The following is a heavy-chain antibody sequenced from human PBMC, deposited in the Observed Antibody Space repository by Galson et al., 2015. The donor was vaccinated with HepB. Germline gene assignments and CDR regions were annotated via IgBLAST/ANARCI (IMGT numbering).Heavy chain of an antibody. D-gene: IGHD6-13*01. J-gene: IGHJ4*02. CDR3: ATNTADSSSWYPRGKKYYFDY. V-gene: IGHV1-24*01. Sequence: SVTVSCKVSGSTLTELSMHWVRQAPGKGLEWMGGFDPEDGETIYAQKFQGRVTMTEDTSTDTAYMELSNLRSEDTAVYYCATNTADSSSWYPRGKKYYFDYWGQGTLVTVSS. CDR1: GSTLTELS. CDR2: FDPEDGET.